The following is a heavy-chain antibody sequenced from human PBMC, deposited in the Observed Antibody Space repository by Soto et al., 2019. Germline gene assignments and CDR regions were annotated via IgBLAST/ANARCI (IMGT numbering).Heavy chain of an antibody. CDR3: ARKCSPGIPATNHFDE. V-gene: IGHV1-69*13. Sequence: SVKVSCKASGGTFSSYAISWVRQAPGQGLEWMGGIIPIFGTANYAQKFQGRVTITADESTSTAYMELSSLRSEDTAVYYCARKCSPGIPATNHFDECGQGTPVTV. CDR1: GGTFSSYA. D-gene: IGHD1-20*01. J-gene: IGHJ4*02. CDR2: IIPIFGTA.